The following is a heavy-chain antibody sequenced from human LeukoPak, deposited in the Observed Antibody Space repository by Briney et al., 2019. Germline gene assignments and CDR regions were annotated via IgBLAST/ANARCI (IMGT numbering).Heavy chain of an antibody. CDR1: GGTFSSYA. V-gene: IGHV1-69*01. D-gene: IGHD4-17*01. CDR2: IIPIFGTA. Sequence: SVKVSCKASGGTFSSYAISWVRQAPGQGLEWMGGIIPIFGTANYAQKFQGRVTITADESTSTAYMELSSQRSEDTAVYYCASIRAYGRGMDVWGKGTTVTVSS. J-gene: IGHJ6*03. CDR3: ASIRAYGRGMDV.